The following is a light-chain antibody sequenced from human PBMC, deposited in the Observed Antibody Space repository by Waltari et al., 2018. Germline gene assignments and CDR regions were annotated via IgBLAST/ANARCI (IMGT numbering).Light chain of an antibody. Sequence: IQLTQSPSTLPASVGDRVTLTCRAIQRVHIWMAWYQQKPGKVPNLLIYEASRLESGVPSRFSGSGSGTDFTLTINSLQPDDSATYYCQQYNTFSPFGQGTKLEI. J-gene: IGKJ2*01. V-gene: IGKV1-5*03. CDR2: EAS. CDR1: QRVHIW. CDR3: QQYNTFSP.